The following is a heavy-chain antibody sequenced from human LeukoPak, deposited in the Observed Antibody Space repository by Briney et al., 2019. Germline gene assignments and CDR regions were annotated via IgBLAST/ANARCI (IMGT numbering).Heavy chain of an antibody. Sequence: SQTLSLTCTVSGGSISSGSYDWRWIRQPAGKGLEWIGRIYTSGSTNYNPSLKSRVTISVDTSKNQFSLKLSSVTAADTAVYYCARVLGSSIAARRNWFDPWGQGTLVTVSS. J-gene: IGHJ5*02. CDR3: ARVLGSSIAARRNWFDP. V-gene: IGHV4-61*02. D-gene: IGHD6-6*01. CDR2: IYTSGST. CDR1: GGSISSGSYD.